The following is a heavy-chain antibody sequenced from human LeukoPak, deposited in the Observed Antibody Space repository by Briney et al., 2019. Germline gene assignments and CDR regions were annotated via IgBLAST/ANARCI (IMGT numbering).Heavy chain of an antibody. J-gene: IGHJ2*01. CDR2: IYTSGST. V-gene: IGHV4-4*07. D-gene: IGHD6-13*01. Sequence: VEPSETLSLTCTVSGGSISSYYWSWIRQPAGKGLEWIGHIYTSGSTNYNPSLKSRVTMSVDTSKNQFSLKLSSVTAADTAVYYCARIGVGSSIIWYFDLWGRGTLVTVSS. CDR1: GGSISSYY. CDR3: ARIGVGSSIIWYFDL.